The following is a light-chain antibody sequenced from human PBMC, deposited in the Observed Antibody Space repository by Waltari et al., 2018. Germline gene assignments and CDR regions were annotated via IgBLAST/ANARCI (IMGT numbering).Light chain of an antibody. CDR2: EVS. J-gene: IGLJ2*01. Sequence: QSALTQPASVSGSPGQSITISCPGTSSDVGGYNYVPWYQQHPSKAPKLMIYEVSNRPSGVSNRFSGSKSGNTASLTISGLQAEDEADYYCSSYTSSSTLVFGGGTKLTVL. V-gene: IGLV2-14*01. CDR1: SSDVGGYNY. CDR3: SSYTSSSTLV.